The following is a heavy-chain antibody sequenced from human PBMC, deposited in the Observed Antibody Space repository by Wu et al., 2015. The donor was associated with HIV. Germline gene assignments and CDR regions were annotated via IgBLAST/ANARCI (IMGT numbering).Heavy chain of an antibody. CDR3: ARVPETYSSGWFWGNWFDP. CDR2: ISTYNGDT. D-gene: IGHD6-19*01. J-gene: IGHJ5*02. Sequence: QVQLVQSAAEVKKPGDSVTVSCKTSGYRFTSYGITWVRQAPGQGLEWMGWISTYNGDTNFAQKLQGRVTMTTDTSTSTAYMELRSLRSDDTAVYYCARVPETYSSGWFWGNWFDPWGQGTLVTVSS. V-gene: IGHV1-18*01. CDR1: GYRFTSYG.